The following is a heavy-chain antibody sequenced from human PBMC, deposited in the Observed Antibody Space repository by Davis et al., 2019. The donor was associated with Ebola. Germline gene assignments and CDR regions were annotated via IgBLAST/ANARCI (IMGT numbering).Heavy chain of an antibody. J-gene: IGHJ4*02. CDR1: GFTFSNYG. Sequence: PGGSLRLSCAASGFTFSNYGMHWVRQAPGKGLEWVTFIRYDGSNKYYADSVKGRFTISRDNSKNTLYLHMNSLRPEDTAVYYCAKDHCSSTNCYTSTHSDYWGQGTLVTASS. D-gene: IGHD2-2*02. CDR2: IRYDGSNK. CDR3: AKDHCSSTNCYTSTHSDY. V-gene: IGHV3-30*02.